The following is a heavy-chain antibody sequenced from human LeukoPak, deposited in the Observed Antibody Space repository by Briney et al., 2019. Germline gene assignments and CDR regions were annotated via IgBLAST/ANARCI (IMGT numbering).Heavy chain of an antibody. CDR3: ARDRGGYDSSGYYWVH. V-gene: IGHV4-4*07. CDR2: IYTSGST. Sequence: SETLSLTCTVSGGSISSYYWSWIRQPAGKGLEWIGRIYTSGSTNYNPSLKSRVTISVDTSKNQFSLKLSSVTAADTAVYYCARDRGGYDSSGYYWVHWGQGTLVTVSS. D-gene: IGHD3-22*01. CDR1: GGSISSYY. J-gene: IGHJ4*02.